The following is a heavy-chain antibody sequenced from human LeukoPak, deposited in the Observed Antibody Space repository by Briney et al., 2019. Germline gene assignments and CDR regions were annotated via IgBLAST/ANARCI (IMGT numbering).Heavy chain of an antibody. CDR3: APRSGYCSSTSCSYFDY. Sequence: GGSLRLSCAASGFTFSDYYMSWIRQAPGKGLEWVSYISNSGSTIYYADSVKGRFTISRDNAKNSLYLQMNSLRAEDTAVYYCAPRSGYCSSTSCSYFDYWGQGTLVTVSS. CDR2: ISNSGSTI. V-gene: IGHV3-11*04. J-gene: IGHJ4*02. CDR1: GFTFSDYY. D-gene: IGHD2-2*01.